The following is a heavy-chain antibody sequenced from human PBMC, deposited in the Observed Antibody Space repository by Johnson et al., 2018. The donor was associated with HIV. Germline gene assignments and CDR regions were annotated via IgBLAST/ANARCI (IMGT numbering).Heavy chain of an antibody. Sequence: VQLVESGGGLVQPGGSLRLSCVGSGFSFSDHFMDWVRQAPGKGLEWVSGINWNGGSTGYADSVKGRFTISRDDAKNSLYLQMNSLRAEDTALYYCARVWSGSYYSNAFDIWGQGTMVTVSS. CDR1: GFSFSDHF. CDR3: ARVWSGSYYSNAFDI. V-gene: IGHV3-20*04. D-gene: IGHD1-26*01. CDR2: INWNGGST. J-gene: IGHJ3*02.